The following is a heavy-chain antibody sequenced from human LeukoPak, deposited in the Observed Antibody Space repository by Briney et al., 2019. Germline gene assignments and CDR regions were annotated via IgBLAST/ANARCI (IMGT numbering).Heavy chain of an antibody. D-gene: IGHD3-10*01. Sequence: PSETLSLTCAAYGWSFSGYYWSWIRQPPGKGLEWIGEINHSGSTNYNPSLKSRVTISVDTSKNQFSLKLSSVTAADTAVYYCATRRFGAFDYWGQGALVTVSS. J-gene: IGHJ4*02. CDR2: INHSGST. V-gene: IGHV4-34*01. CDR1: GWSFSGYY. CDR3: ATRRFGAFDY.